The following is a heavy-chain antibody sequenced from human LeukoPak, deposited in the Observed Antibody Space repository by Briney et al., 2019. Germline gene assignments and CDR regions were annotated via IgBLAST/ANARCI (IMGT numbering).Heavy chain of an antibody. V-gene: IGHV3-23*01. CDR2: ISGSGGST. CDR3: ATVAYCGGDCYSTYSDY. D-gene: IGHD2-21*01. CDR1: GFTFSSYA. J-gene: IGHJ4*02. Sequence: GGSLRLSCAASGFTFSSYAMSWVRQAPGKGLEWVSGISGSGGSTHYADSVKGRFTISRDNSKNTLYLQMNSLRVEDTAVYYCATVAYCGGDCYSTYSDYWGQGTLVTVSS.